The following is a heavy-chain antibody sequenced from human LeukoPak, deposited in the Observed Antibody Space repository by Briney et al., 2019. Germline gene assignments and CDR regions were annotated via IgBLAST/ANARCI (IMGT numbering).Heavy chain of an antibody. CDR1: VYTFTGYY. J-gene: IGHJ4*02. Sequence: ASVKVSCKASVYTFTGYYMHWVRQAPGQGLEWMGWINPNSGGTNYAQKFQGRVTMTRDTSISTAYMELSRLRSDDTAVYYCARDLRSGEGFGELSVDYWGQGTLVTVSS. D-gene: IGHD3-10*01. CDR2: INPNSGGT. CDR3: ARDLRSGEGFGELSVDY. V-gene: IGHV1-2*02.